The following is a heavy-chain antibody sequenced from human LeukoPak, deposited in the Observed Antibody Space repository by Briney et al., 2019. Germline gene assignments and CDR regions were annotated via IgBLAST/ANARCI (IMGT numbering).Heavy chain of an antibody. V-gene: IGHV3-74*01. CDR1: GFTFSGYW. D-gene: IGHD2-15*01. CDR2: IRSDGSIT. J-gene: IGHJ4*02. CDR3: ARDNEYCTGGTCRLDY. Sequence: GGSLRLSCAASGFTFSGYWMHWVRQAPGKGLAWVSVIRSDGSITTYADSVKGRFTISRDTAKNTLYLQMNSLRAEDTAVYYCARDNEYCTGGTCRLDYWGQGALVTVSP.